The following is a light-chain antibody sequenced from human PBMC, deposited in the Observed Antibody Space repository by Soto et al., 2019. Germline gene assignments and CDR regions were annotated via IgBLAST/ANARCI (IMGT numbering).Light chain of an antibody. J-gene: IGLJ1*01. V-gene: IGLV2-11*01. CDR3: CSFEGNYIYV. CDR2: DVS. Sequence: QSVLAQPRSVSGSPGQSVTISCTGTSSDVGGYNYASWYLQHPGKAPKVMIYDVSKRPSGVPDRFSGSKSGNTASLTISGLQSEDEADYYCCSFEGNYIYVFGTGTKVTVL. CDR1: SSDVGGYNY.